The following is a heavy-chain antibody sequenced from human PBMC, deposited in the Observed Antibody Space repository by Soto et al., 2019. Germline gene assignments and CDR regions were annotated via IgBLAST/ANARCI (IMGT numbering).Heavy chain of an antibody. CDR1: GYTFTGYY. Sequence: SVKVSCKASGYTFTGYYMHWVRQAPGQGLEWMGWINPNSGGTNYAQKFQGRVTMTRDTSISTAYMELSRLRSDDTAVYYCARDRNYYDSSGYYHAVDYWGQGTLVTVSS. CDR2: INPNSGGT. D-gene: IGHD3-22*01. J-gene: IGHJ4*02. V-gene: IGHV1-2*02. CDR3: ARDRNYYDSSGYYHAVDY.